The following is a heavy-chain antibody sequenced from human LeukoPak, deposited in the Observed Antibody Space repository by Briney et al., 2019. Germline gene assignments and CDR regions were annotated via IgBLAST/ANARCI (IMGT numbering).Heavy chain of an antibody. V-gene: IGHV3-33*01. J-gene: IGHJ4*02. CDR3: ARGPLIAAAGTLDY. CDR2: IWYDGSNK. Sequence: GGSLRLSCAASGFTFSSYGMHWVRQAPGKGLEWVAVIWYDGSNKYYADSVKGRFTISRDNSKNTLYLQMNSLRAEDTAVYYCARGPLIAAAGTLDYWGQGTLATVSS. CDR1: GFTFSSYG. D-gene: IGHD6-13*01.